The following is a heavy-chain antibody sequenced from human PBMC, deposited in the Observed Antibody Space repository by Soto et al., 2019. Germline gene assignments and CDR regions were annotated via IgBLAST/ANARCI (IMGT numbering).Heavy chain of an antibody. CDR1: GYTFTSYA. CDR3: AREEYSSGRFLFDY. V-gene: IGHV1-3*01. D-gene: IGHD6-25*01. CDR2: INAGNGNT. Sequence: ASVKVSCKASGYTFTSYAMHWVRQAPGQRLEWMGWINAGNGNTKYSQKFQGRVTITRDTSASTAYMELSSLRSEDTAVYYCAREEYSSGRFLFDYWGQGSLVIVSS. J-gene: IGHJ4*02.